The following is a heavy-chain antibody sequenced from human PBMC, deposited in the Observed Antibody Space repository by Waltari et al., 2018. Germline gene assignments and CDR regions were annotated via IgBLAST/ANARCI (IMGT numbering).Heavy chain of an antibody. J-gene: IGHJ4*02. CDR2: INPDGRTT. V-gene: IGHV3-74*01. CDR3: TRGGNYYFDY. D-gene: IGHD5-12*01. Sequence: VQLVDAGGGFLQLGGSWGLSLGAPGLTSGSTWKHWVRQHPGKGLVWVSRINPDGRTTNYADSVRGRFTISRDNAQNTVYLEMNSLRAEDTAVYFCTRGGNYYFDYWGRGTLVTVSS. CDR1: GLTSGSTW.